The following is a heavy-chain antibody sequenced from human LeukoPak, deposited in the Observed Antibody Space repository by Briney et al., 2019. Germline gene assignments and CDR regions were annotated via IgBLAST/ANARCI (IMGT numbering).Heavy chain of an antibody. V-gene: IGHV1-46*01. CDR1: GYTFTSYY. CDR3: ARWVIVGARGTYYFDY. D-gene: IGHD1-26*01. J-gene: IGHJ4*02. CDR2: INPSGGST. Sequence: GASVKVSCKASGYTFTSYYMHWVRQAPGQGLEWMGIINPSGGSTSYAQKFQVRVTMTRDTSTSTVYMELSSLRSEDTAVYYCARWVIVGARGTYYFDYWGQGTLVTVSS.